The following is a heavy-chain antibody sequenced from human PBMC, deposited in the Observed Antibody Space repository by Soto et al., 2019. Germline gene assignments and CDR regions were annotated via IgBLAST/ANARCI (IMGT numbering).Heavy chain of an antibody. CDR2: ISYSGSN. CDR1: ADSINNYF. J-gene: IGHJ6*02. V-gene: IGHV4-59*01. Sequence: ASETLSLTCTISADSINNYFWNWIRQSPGKGLEWIGYISYSGSNSYNPSLQSRVTISSDTSKKQFSLELSSVTAADTAVYYCARARQRDTGRGLDVWGQGTTVTVSS. CDR3: ARARQRDTGRGLDV. D-gene: IGHD5-18*01.